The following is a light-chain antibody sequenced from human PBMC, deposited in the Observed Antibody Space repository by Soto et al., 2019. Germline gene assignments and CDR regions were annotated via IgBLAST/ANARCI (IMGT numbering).Light chain of an antibody. CDR1: SSAVGGYNY. V-gene: IGLV2-14*01. CDR2: DVS. CDR3: SSYTSSGTYVL. J-gene: IGLJ3*02. Sequence: QSALTQPASVSGSPGQSITISCTGTSSAVGGYNYVSWYQQHPGKAPKLMIYDVSNRPSGISNRFSGSKSGNTASLTISGLQAEDESDYYCSSYTSSGTYVLFGGGTKLTVL.